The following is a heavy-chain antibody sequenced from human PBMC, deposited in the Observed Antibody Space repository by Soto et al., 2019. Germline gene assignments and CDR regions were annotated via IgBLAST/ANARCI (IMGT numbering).Heavy chain of an antibody. V-gene: IGHV5-10-1*01. CDR3: ARLTLAHDSSGYHIFDY. CDR2: IDPTDSYT. CDR1: GYSFTTYG. Sequence: PGESLRISCQASGYSFTTYGSSWVRQMPGKGLECMGRIDPTDSYTDYGPSFEGHVTMSVDRSINTAYLEWSSLKASDSAMYYCARLTLAHDSSGYHIFDYWGQGTLVTVSS. J-gene: IGHJ4*02. D-gene: IGHD3-22*01.